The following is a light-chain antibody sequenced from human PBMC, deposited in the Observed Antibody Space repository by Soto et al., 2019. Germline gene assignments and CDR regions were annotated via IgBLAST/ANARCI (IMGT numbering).Light chain of an antibody. V-gene: IGLV2-14*01. J-gene: IGLJ3*02. Sequence: QSALTQPASVSGSPVQSITLSCTGTSSDVGGYKYVFWYHQHSGNAPKVLIYGVSNRPLGVSNRLSGSKSDNTASLTIAGLQAEDEADYYCSSYTSSNTWVFGGGTKLTVL. CDR2: GVS. CDR1: SSDVGGYKY. CDR3: SSYTSSNTWV.